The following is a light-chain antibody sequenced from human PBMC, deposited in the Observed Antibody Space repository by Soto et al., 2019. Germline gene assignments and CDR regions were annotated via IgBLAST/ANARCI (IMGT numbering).Light chain of an antibody. V-gene: IGKV1-39*01. Sequence: DIQMAQFPWSLSASVGGRVTITCRASQSISSYLNWYQHKPGKAPKVLIYAASSLQSGVPSRFSGSGSGTDFTLTISSLQAEDFATYYCQQSYNTLITFGHGTRLEIK. J-gene: IGKJ5*01. CDR3: QQSYNTLIT. CDR2: AAS. CDR1: QSISSY.